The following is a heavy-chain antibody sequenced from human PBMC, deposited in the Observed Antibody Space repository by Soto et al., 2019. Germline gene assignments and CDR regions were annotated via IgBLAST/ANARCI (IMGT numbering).Heavy chain of an antibody. CDR3: ALHYGSGSNYYYYGMDV. V-gene: IGHV1-69*12. CDR2: IIPIFGTA. CDR1: GGTFSSYA. J-gene: IGHJ6*02. D-gene: IGHD3-10*01. Sequence: QVQLVQSGAEVKKPGSSVKVSCKASGGTFSSYAISWVRQAPGQGLEWMGGIIPIFGTADYAQKFQGRVTITADESTSTAYMELSSRRSEDTAVYYCALHYGSGSNYYYYGMDVWGQGTTVTVSS.